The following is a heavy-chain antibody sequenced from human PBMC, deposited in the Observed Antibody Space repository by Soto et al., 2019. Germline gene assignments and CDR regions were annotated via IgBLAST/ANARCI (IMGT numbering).Heavy chain of an antibody. CDR2: ISRDGSKT. Sequence: ESGGGVVQPGRSLTLSCAASGFTFSSYVIHWVRQTPDKGLEWVACISRDGSKTYFADSVKGRFTISRDNSKNTLYLEMNSLRAEDTAVYYCARDDEGGSDCDLGYWGQGTLVTVSS. V-gene: IGHV3-30-3*01. CDR1: GFTFSSYV. CDR3: ARDDEGGSDCDLGY. D-gene: IGHD3-10*01. J-gene: IGHJ4*02.